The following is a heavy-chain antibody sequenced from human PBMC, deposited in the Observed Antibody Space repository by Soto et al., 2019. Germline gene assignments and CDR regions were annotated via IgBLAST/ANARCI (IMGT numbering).Heavy chain of an antibody. CDR2: IYYSGST. D-gene: IGHD1-26*01. J-gene: IGHJ5*02. CDR1: GGSISSGGYY. CDR3: ARTLLKWDQGAWFDP. Sequence: PSETLSLTCTVSGGSISSGGYYWSWIRQHPGKGLEWIGYIYYSGSTYYNPSLKSRVTISVDTSKNQFSLKLSSVTAADTAVYYCARTLLKWDQGAWFDPWGQGTLVTVSS. V-gene: IGHV4-31*03.